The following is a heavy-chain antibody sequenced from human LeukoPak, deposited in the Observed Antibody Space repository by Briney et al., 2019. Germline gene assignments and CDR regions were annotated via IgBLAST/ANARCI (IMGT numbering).Heavy chain of an antibody. CDR3: ARTYGSGSYDDY. CDR1: GGSISSYY. Sequence: PSETLSLTCTVSGGSISSYYWSWIRQPPGKGLEWIGYIYYSGSTNYNPSLKSRVTISADTSKNQFSLKLSSVTAADTAVYYCARTYGSGSYDDYWGQGTLVTVSS. J-gene: IGHJ4*02. D-gene: IGHD3-10*01. CDR2: IYYSGST. V-gene: IGHV4-59*01.